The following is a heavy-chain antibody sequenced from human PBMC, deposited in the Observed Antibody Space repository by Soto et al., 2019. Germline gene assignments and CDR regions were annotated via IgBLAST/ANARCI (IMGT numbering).Heavy chain of an antibody. J-gene: IGHJ4*02. Sequence: EVQLLESGGGLVQPGGSLRLSCAASGFTFSSYAMSWVRQAPGKGLEWVSPISGSGNSTNYADSVKGRFTISRDNSKNTLYLQMNSLRAEDTAVYYCAKDRGLYYYDSSGLDYWGQGTLVNVSS. CDR3: AKDRGLYYYDSSGLDY. CDR1: GFTFSSYA. D-gene: IGHD3-22*01. V-gene: IGHV3-23*01. CDR2: ISGSGNST.